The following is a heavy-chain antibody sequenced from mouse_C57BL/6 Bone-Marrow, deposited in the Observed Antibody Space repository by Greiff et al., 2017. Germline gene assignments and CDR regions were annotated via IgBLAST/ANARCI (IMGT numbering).Heavy chain of an antibody. J-gene: IGHJ1*03. V-gene: IGHV2-2*01. CDR1: GFSLTSYG. Sequence: QVQLQQSGPGLVQPSQSLSITCTVSGFSLTSYGVHWVRQSPGKGLEWLGVIWSGGSTDYNAAFISSLSISKDNSKSQVIFKMNSLQADDTAIDYCASGYFDVWGTGTTVTVSS. CDR3: ASGYFDV. CDR2: IWSGGST.